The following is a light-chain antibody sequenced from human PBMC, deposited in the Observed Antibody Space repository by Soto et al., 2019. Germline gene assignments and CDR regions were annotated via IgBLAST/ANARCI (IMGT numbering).Light chain of an antibody. Sequence: AIQVTQSPSSLSASLGYRVTITCRTSQGIRSALAWYQVKPGKAPKLLIYAASTLESGVPSRFSAAVSGTEFSLTITSLQPEDFATYYCQKLFDSPINFGQGTRLEIK. CDR3: QKLFDSPIN. CDR2: AAS. V-gene: IGKV1D-13*01. CDR1: QGIRSA. J-gene: IGKJ5*01.